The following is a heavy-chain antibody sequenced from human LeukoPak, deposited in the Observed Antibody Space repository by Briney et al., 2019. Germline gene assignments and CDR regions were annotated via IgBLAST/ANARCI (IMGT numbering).Heavy chain of an antibody. J-gene: IGHJ4*02. CDR2: IKSKPYSYAT. CDR1: GFTFSSYG. CDR3: TRLNWNDGVDF. D-gene: IGHD1-1*01. Sequence: PGGSLRLSCAASGFTFSSYGMHWVRQASGKGLEWVGRIKSKPYSYATAYAASVKGRFTISRDDSKNTAYLEMNSLKTEDTAVYYCTRLNWNDGVDFWGQGTLVTVSS. V-gene: IGHV3-73*01.